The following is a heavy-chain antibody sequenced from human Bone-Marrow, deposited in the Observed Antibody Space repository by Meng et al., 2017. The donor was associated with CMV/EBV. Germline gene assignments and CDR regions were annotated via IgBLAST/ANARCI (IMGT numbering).Heavy chain of an antibody. D-gene: IGHD6-19*01. V-gene: IGHV3-53*01. CDR3: ARETVAGTFDY. CDR2: IYSGGSP. CDR1: GFTVSCCF. Sequence: LSCAASGFTVSCCFMSWVRQAAGKGLEWVSVIYSGGSPYYADSVQGRFTISRDNSKNTLYLQMNSLRAEDTAVYYCARETVAGTFDYWGQGTLVTVSS. J-gene: IGHJ4*02.